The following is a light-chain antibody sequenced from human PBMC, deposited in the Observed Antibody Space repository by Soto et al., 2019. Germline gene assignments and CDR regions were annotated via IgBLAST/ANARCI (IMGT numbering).Light chain of an antibody. V-gene: IGLV1-40*01. Sequence: QSVLTQPPSVSGAPGQRVTISCTGSSSNIGAGYEVHWYQQLPGTAPKLLIYGNNNRPSGVPDRFSGSKSGTSGSLAITGLQAEDEADYYCHSYDSSRSSYVFGTGTKLTVL. CDR3: HSYDSSRSSYV. CDR2: GNN. J-gene: IGLJ1*01. CDR1: SSNIGAGYE.